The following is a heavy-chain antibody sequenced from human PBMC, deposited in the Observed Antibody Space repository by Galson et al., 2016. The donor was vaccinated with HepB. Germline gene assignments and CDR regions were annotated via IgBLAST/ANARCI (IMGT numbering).Heavy chain of an antibody. Sequence: SLRLSCAASGFRFSDYNMNWVRQAPGRGLEWVAYISASSGTLYYADSVKGRFTISRDSANNSLSLQMNSLRAEDTAFYYCARPYTYYFGSGSYFDVLHYGMDVWGQGTTVTVSS. V-gene: IGHV3-48*01. CDR1: GFRFSDYN. CDR3: ARPYTYYFGSGSYFDVLHYGMDV. D-gene: IGHD3-10*01. CDR2: ISASSGTL. J-gene: IGHJ6*02.